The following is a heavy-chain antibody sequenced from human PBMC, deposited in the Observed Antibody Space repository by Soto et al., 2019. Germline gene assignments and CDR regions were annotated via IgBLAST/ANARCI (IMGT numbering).Heavy chain of an antibody. CDR2: ISGSGGST. V-gene: IGHV3-23*01. Sequence: EVQLLESGGGLVQPGGSLRLSCAASGFTFSSYAMSWVRQAPGKGLEWDSAISGSGGSTYYADSVKGRFTISRDNSKNTLYLQMNSLRAEDTAVYYCAKSPYYGSGSYKESAEYFQHWGQGTLVTVSS. D-gene: IGHD3-10*01. CDR3: AKSPYYGSGSYKESAEYFQH. CDR1: GFTFSSYA. J-gene: IGHJ1*01.